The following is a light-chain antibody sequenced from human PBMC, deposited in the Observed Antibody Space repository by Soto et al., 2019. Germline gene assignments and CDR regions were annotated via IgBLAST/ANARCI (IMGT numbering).Light chain of an antibody. CDR2: AAS. V-gene: IGKV1-17*02. CDR3: LQHYSYPRT. J-gene: IGKJ1*01. Sequence: IQMTLSPSSLSASVGYIVTITCRASQAIGTALGWYQQKPGKAPKRLIYAASSLQSGAPPRFSGSGSGTDFTLTIRNLQPGDFATYFCLQHYSYPRTFGQGTKVDIK. CDR1: QAIGTA.